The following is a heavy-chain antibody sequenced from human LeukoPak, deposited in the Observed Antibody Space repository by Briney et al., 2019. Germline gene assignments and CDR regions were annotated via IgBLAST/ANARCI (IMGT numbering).Heavy chain of an antibody. J-gene: IGHJ6*02. CDR2: ISSNGGST. D-gene: IGHD5-12*01. V-gene: IGHV3-64*01. CDR3: ARDQILRSFYYYYGMDV. CDR1: GSTFSSYA. Sequence: PGGSLRLSCAASGSTFSSYAMHWVRQAPGKGLEYVSAISSNGGSTYYANSVKGRFTISRDNSKNTLYLQMGSLRAEDMAVYYCARDQILRSFYYYYGMDVWGQGTTVTVSS.